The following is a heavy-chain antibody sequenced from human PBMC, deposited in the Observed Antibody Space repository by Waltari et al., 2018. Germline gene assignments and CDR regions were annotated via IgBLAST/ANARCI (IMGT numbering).Heavy chain of an antibody. J-gene: IGHJ5*02. CDR1: GYTLTTYA. Sequence: QVQLVQSGAEVRKPGASVKFSCKTSGYTLTTYAINWVRQATGQGLEWMGWMNPNSGHTVYAQKFQGRVTMTRDTSMSTAYLELSSLRSDDTALYYCAIGRDVFAGYDYNWFDPWGQGTLVTVSS. V-gene: IGHV1-8*02. D-gene: IGHD5-12*01. CDR2: MNPNSGHT. CDR3: AIGRDVFAGYDYNWFDP.